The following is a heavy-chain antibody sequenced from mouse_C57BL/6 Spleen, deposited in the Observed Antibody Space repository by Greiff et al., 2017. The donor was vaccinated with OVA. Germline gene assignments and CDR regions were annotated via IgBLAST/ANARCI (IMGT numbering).Heavy chain of an antibody. CDR1: GYTFTDYE. CDR2: IDPETGGT. Sequence: QVQLKESGAELVRPGASVTLSCKASGYTFTDYEMHWVKQTPVHGLEWIGAIDPETGGTAYNQKFKDKAILTADKSSSTAYMELRSLTSEDSAVYYCTRGGGFAYWGQGTLVTVSA. V-gene: IGHV1-15*01. J-gene: IGHJ3*01. CDR3: TRGGGFAY.